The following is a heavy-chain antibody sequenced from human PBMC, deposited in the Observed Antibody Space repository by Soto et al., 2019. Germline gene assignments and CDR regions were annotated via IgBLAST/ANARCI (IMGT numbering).Heavy chain of an antibody. CDR1: GFTFSTYA. D-gene: IGHD3-10*01. Sequence: EVQLLESGGGLVQPGGSLRLSCAASGFTFSTYAITWVRQAPGKGLEWVSAISAGGGSTYYADSVKGRFTISRDNSKNTLYLQMNSLRAEDTAVYHCAKGHRYYGSGTYYFDYWGQGTLVTVSS. CDR3: AKGHRYYGSGTYYFDY. J-gene: IGHJ4*02. V-gene: IGHV3-23*01. CDR2: ISAGGGST.